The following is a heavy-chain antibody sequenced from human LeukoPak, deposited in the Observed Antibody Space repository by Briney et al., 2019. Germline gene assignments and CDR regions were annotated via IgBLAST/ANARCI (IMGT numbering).Heavy chain of an antibody. CDR1: GFTFSNAW. CDR2: IKEDGSDK. CDR3: ARGGDVGTVDY. J-gene: IGHJ4*02. V-gene: IGHV3-7*01. D-gene: IGHD2-21*02. Sequence: GGSLRLSCAASGFTFSNAWMSWVRQAPGKGLEWVANIKEDGSDKYYVDSVKGRFTISRDNAKNSLYLQMNSLRVEDTADYYCARGGDVGTVDYWGQGTLVTVSS.